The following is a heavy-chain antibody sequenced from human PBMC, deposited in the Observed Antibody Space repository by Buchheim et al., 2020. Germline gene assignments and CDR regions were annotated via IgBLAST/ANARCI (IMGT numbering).Heavy chain of an antibody. CDR1: GGSISSSSYY. D-gene: IGHD5-24*01. CDR3: ARRNVEMATIPS. CDR2: LYYTGST. Sequence: QLQLQESGPGLVKPSETLSLTCTVSGGSISSSSYYWGWIRQPPGKGLEWIGSLYYTGSTYYNPSLKSRVTISVDTSKNQFSLKLSSVTAADTAVYYCARRNVEMATIPSWGQGTL. J-gene: IGHJ5*02. V-gene: IGHV4-39*01.